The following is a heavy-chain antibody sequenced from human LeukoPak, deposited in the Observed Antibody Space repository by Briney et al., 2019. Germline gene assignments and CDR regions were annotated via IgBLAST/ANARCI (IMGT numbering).Heavy chain of an antibody. D-gene: IGHD6-13*01. Sequence: SVKVSCKASGYTFTGYYMHWVRQAPGQGLEWMGRIIPILGIANYAQRFQGRVTLTADKSTSTAYMELSSLRSEDTAVYYCARGSIAAAGITSTWYFDLWGRGTLVTVSS. J-gene: IGHJ2*01. V-gene: IGHV1-69*04. CDR1: GYTFTGYY. CDR3: ARGSIAAAGITSTWYFDL. CDR2: IIPILGIA.